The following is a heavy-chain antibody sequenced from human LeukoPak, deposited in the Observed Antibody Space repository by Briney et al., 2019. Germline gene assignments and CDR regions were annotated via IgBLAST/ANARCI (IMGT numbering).Heavy chain of an antibody. Sequence: PSETLSLTCTVSGGSISSSSYYWGWIRQPPGKGLEWIGSIYYSGSTYYNPSLKSRVTISEDTSKNQFSLKLSSVTAADTAVYYCARTARSSSSLNFDYWGQGTLVTVSS. D-gene: IGHD6-6*01. CDR2: IYYSGST. CDR1: GGSISSSSYY. CDR3: ARTARSSSSLNFDY. J-gene: IGHJ4*02. V-gene: IGHV4-39*01.